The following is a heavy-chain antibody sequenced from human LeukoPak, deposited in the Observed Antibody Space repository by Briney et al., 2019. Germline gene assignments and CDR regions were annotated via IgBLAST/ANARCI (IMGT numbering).Heavy chain of an antibody. J-gene: IGHJ4*02. CDR3: ARETKLEWLLIFDY. CDR1: GYTFTGYY. V-gene: IGHV1-2*06. D-gene: IGHD3-3*01. Sequence: ASVKVSCKASGYTFTGYYMHWVRQAPGQGLEWMGRINPNSGGTNYAQKFQGRVTMTKDTTISTAYMELSRLRSDDTAVYYCARETKLEWLLIFDYWGQGALVTVSS. CDR2: INPNSGGT.